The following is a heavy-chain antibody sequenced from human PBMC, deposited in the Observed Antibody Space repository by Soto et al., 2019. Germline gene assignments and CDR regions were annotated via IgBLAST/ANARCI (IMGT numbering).Heavy chain of an antibody. Sequence: VQLQESGPGLVRPSETLSLTCTVSGGSISSGNFYWSWIRQPPGKGLEWIGYIYFSGRTSYSPSPKSRLPISLNTSHHQFSLTLTSVPAEYTAVYYCARDSHGGNTYFALWGQGALVTVTS. CDR1: GGSISSGNFY. D-gene: IGHD1-26*01. J-gene: IGHJ4*02. CDR3: ARDSHGGNTYFAL. CDR2: IYFSGRT. V-gene: IGHV4-31*03.